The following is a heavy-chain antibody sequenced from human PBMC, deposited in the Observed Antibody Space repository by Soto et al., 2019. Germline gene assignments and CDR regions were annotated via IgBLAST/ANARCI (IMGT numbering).Heavy chain of an antibody. V-gene: IGHV4-34*01. J-gene: IGHJ6*01. D-gene: IGHD2-15*01. CDR3: ASCFSYYYYGMDV. CDR2: INHSGST. Sequence: SETLSLTCAVYGGSFSGYYWSWIRQPPGKGLEWIGEINHSGSTNYNPSLKSRVTISVDTSKNRFSLKLSSVTAADTAVYYCASCFSYYYYGMDVWGQGTTVTVSS. CDR1: GGSFSGYY.